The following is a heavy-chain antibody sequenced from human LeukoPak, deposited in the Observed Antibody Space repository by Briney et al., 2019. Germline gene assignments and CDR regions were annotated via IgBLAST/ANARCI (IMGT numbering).Heavy chain of an antibody. Sequence: AGGSLRLSCAASGFTFSDYYMSWIRQAPGKGLEWVSYISSSGSTIYYADPVKGRFTISRDNAKNSLYLQMNSLRAEDTAVYYCARISYGSAYYFDYWGQGTLVTVSS. D-gene: IGHD3-10*01. CDR3: ARISYGSAYYFDY. J-gene: IGHJ4*02. CDR2: ISSSGSTI. V-gene: IGHV3-11*04. CDR1: GFTFSDYY.